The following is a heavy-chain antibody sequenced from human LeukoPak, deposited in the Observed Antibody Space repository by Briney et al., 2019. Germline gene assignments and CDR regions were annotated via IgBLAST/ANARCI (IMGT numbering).Heavy chain of an antibody. D-gene: IGHD3-3*01. CDR3: ATVGWVTIFGVVITPNVDY. V-gene: IGHV3-30*02. Sequence: GGSLRLSCAASGFTFSSYGMHWVRQAPGKGLEWVAFIRYDGSNKYYADSVKGRFTISRDNSKNTLYLQMKSLRAEDTAVYYCATVGWVTIFGVVITPNVDYWGQGTLVTVSS. CDR2: IRYDGSNK. CDR1: GFTFSSYG. J-gene: IGHJ4*02.